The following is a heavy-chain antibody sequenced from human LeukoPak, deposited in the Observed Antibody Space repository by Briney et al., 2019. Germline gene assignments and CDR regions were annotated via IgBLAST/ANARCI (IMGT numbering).Heavy chain of an antibody. Sequence: NPSETLSLTCTVSGGSITNYYWSWLRQPPGKGLEWIGYIYTSGSTNYNPSLKSRVTISVDTSENQFSLNLSSVTAADTAVYYCARHSGYRSYYFDYWGQGTLVTVSS. CDR1: GGSITNYY. D-gene: IGHD5-12*01. CDR2: IYTSGST. CDR3: ARHSGYRSYYFDY. J-gene: IGHJ4*02. V-gene: IGHV4-4*09.